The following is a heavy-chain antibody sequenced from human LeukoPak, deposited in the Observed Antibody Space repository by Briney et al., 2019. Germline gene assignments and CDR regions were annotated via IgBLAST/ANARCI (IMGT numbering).Heavy chain of an antibody. V-gene: IGHV3-23*01. J-gene: IGHJ4*02. D-gene: IGHD1-26*01. Sequence: GGSLRLSCAASGFTFSSYAMSWVRQAPGKGLEWVSAIGSGDGSTYYADSVKGRFTISRDNSKNTLYLQMNSLKAEDTALYYCAKDLTVGATTSYYFDNWGQGTLVTVSS. CDR3: AKDLTVGATTSYYFDN. CDR1: GFTFSSYA. CDR2: IGSGDGST.